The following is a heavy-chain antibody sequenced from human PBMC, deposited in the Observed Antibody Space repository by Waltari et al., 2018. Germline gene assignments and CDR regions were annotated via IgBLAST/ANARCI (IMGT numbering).Heavy chain of an antibody. CDR2: IYTSGST. D-gene: IGHD4-17*01. J-gene: IGHJ4*02. Sequence: QVQLQESGPGLVKPSQTLSLTCTVYGGPISSGSYYWSWIRQPAGKGRALIRYIYTSGSTNYNPSLQSRVTISVDTSKNQFSLKLSSVTAADTAVYYCARQVTTNFDYWGQGTLVTVSS. V-gene: IGHV4-61*09. CDR3: ARQVTTNFDY. CDR1: GGPISSGSYY.